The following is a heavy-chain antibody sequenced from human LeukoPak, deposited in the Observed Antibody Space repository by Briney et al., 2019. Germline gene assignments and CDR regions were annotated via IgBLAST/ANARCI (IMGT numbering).Heavy chain of an antibody. Sequence: GGSLRLSCAASGFTFSSYRMNWVRQAPGKGLEWVSYISSSSSTIYYADSVKGRFAISRDNAKNSLYLQMNSLRADDTAVYYCAQTDTSSSGSFAYFDYWGQGTLVTVSS. J-gene: IGHJ4*02. CDR3: AQTDTSSSGSFAYFDY. D-gene: IGHD5-18*01. CDR1: GFTFSSYR. V-gene: IGHV3-48*04. CDR2: ISSSSSTI.